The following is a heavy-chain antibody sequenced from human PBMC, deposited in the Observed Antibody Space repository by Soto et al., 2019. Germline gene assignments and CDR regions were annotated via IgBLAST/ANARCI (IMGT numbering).Heavy chain of an antibody. CDR1: GFTFSSYG. V-gene: IGHV3-33*01. J-gene: IGHJ4*02. CDR2: IWYDGSNK. Sequence: QVQLVESGGGVVQPGRSLRLSCAASGFTFSSYGMHWVRQAPGKGLEWVAVIWYDGSNKYYADSVKGRFTISRDNSKNTLYLQKNSLRAEDTAVYYCAREFRSGSYYRAQYFDYWGQGTLVTVSS. CDR3: AREFRSGSYYRAQYFDY. D-gene: IGHD1-26*01.